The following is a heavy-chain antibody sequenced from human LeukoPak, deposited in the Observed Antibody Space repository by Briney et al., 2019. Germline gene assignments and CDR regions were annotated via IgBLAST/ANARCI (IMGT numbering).Heavy chain of an antibody. CDR1: GFTFRNYA. D-gene: IGHD3-3*01. CDR3: AKDIYEVAGGLGYFDS. V-gene: IGHV3-23*01. Sequence: PGGSLRLSCAASGFTFRNYAMDWVRQAPGKGLQWVAAISGGGDSTYYIESVKGRFTISRDNFKNTVYLQMDSLRAEDTAVYYCAKDIYEVAGGLGYFDSWGQGALVTVS. CDR2: ISGGGDST. J-gene: IGHJ4*02.